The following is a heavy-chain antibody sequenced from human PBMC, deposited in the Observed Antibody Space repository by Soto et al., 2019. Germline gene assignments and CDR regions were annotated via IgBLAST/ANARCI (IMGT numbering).Heavy chain of an antibody. CDR3: ATEYYDILTGYLKSGFDY. CDR1: GSTFSSYG. CDR2: ISYDGSNK. V-gene: IGHV3-30*03. J-gene: IGHJ4*02. Sequence: PXGPLLLAGSASGSTFSSYGMHWVRQAPGKGLEWVAFISYDGSNKYFADSVKGRFTISRDNSKNTLYLQMNRLRAEDTAVYYCATEYYDILTGYLKSGFDYWGQGTLVTVSS. D-gene: IGHD3-9*01.